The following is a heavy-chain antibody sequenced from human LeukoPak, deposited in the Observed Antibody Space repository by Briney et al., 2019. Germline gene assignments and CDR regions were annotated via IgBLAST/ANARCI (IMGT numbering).Heavy chain of an antibody. J-gene: IGHJ4*02. D-gene: IGHD5-24*01. CDR3: ARSGYNRFDY. V-gene: IGHV3-23*01. CDR2: FSGSGGST. CDR1: GFTFSTYA. Sequence: LPGGSLRLSWAASGFTFSTYALSWVRQAPGEGLERVSSFSGSGGSTYYADSVKGRLTISRDNSKNTLYPQMNRLGAEDTAVYYCARSGYNRFDYWGQGTLVTVSS.